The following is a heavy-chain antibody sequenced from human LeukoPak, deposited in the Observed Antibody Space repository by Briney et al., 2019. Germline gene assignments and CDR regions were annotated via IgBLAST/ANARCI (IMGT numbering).Heavy chain of an antibody. Sequence: PSETLSLTCTVSGGSISSSSYYWGWIRQPPGKGLEWIGSIYYSGSTYYNPSLKSRVTISVDTSKNQFSLKLSSVTAADTAVYYCARRGYSYGYSYYYYMDVWGKGTTVTISS. D-gene: IGHD5-18*01. CDR3: ARRGYSYGYSYYYYMDV. CDR2: IYYSGST. CDR1: GGSISSSSYY. J-gene: IGHJ6*03. V-gene: IGHV4-39*01.